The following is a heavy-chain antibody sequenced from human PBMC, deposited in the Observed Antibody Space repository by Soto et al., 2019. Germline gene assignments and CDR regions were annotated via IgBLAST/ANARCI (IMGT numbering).Heavy chain of an antibody. CDR1: GGTFSSYA. J-gene: IGHJ6*02. V-gene: IGHV1-69*13. CDR2: IIPIFGTA. Sequence: GASVKVSCTASGGTFSSYAISCVRQAPGQGLEWMGGIIPIFGTANYAQKFQGRVTITADESTSTAYMELSSLRSEDTAVYYCAREVLHYYGMDVWGQGTTVTVSS. CDR3: AREVLHYYGMDV.